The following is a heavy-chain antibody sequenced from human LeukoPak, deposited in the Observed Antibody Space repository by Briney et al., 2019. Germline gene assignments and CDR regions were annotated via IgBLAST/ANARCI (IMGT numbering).Heavy chain of an antibody. V-gene: IGHV4-4*07. CDR1: GGSISSYY. J-gene: IGHJ3*02. D-gene: IGHD1-26*01. Sequence: SETLSLTCAVSGGSISSYYWSWIRQPAGKGLEWIGRIYTSGSTNYNPSLKSRVTMPVDTSKNQFSLKLSSVTAADTAVYYCARDFGLLDAFDIWGQGTMVTVSS. CDR2: IYTSGST. CDR3: ARDFGLLDAFDI.